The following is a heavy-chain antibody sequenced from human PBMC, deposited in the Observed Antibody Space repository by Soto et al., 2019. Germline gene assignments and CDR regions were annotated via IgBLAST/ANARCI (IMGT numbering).Heavy chain of an antibody. V-gene: IGHV3-21*01. CDR1: GFTFSSYS. CDR3: ARAIEDYGDYYYGMDV. D-gene: IGHD4-17*01. J-gene: IGHJ6*02. CDR2: ISSSSTYI. Sequence: GGSLRLSCAASGFTFSSYSMNWVRQAPGKGLEWVSSISSSSTYIYYADSVKGRFTISRDNAKNSLYLQMNSLRAEDTAVYYCARAIEDYGDYYYGMDVWGQGTTVTVSS.